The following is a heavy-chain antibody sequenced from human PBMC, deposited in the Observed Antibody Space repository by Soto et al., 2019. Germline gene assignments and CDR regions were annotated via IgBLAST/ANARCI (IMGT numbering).Heavy chain of an antibody. CDR1: GFTFRTYW. D-gene: IGHD5-18*01. V-gene: IGHV3-7*05. J-gene: IGHJ6*01. CDR3: ARDGSTSWYSYDYHGMDV. CDR2: INQDGSEK. Sequence: EVQLVESGGGLVQPGGSLRLSCGASGFTFRTYWLSWVRQVPGKGLEWVANINQDGSEKNYVDSVKGRFTISRDNAKNSLHLQMSSLTAEDTALYSCARDGSTSWYSYDYHGMDVWGQGTTVTVSS.